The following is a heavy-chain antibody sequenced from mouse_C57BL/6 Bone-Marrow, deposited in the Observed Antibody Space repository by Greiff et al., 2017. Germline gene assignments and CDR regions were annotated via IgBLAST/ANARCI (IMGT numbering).Heavy chain of an antibody. D-gene: IGHD1-1*01. CDR1: GYTFTSYW. V-gene: IGHV1-55*01. J-gene: IGHJ4*01. Sequence: QVQPQQPGAELVKPGASVKMSCKASGYTFTSYWITWVKQRPGQGLEWIGDIYPGSGSTNYNEKFKSKATLTVDTSSSTAYMQLSSLTSEDSAVYYCANVDDGSSYGGYYYAMDYWGQGTSVTVSS. CDR3: ANVDDGSSYGGYYYAMDY. CDR2: IYPGSGST.